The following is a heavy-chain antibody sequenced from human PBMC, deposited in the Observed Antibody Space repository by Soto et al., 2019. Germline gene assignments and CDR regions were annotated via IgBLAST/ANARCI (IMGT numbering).Heavy chain of an antibody. D-gene: IGHD6-19*01. V-gene: IGHV4-30-2*01. J-gene: IGHJ5*02. CDR3: ARVAGSGWYDA. CDR1: GWYIVRRGYS. CDR2: AHPRGST. Sequence: PTCAVSGWYIVRRGYSWSWIRQPPGKGLEWIGTAHPRGSTYYDPSLKSRVTISLDLSKNQFSLNLNSVTAAGTSVYYCARVAGSGWYDAWGQGKLVTVS.